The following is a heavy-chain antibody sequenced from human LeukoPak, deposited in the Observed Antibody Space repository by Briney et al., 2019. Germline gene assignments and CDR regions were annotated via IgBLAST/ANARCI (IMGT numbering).Heavy chain of an antibody. CDR1: GGSFSGYY. CDR3: ARGSYCTNGVCHYYYYYYGMDV. Sequence: PSETLSLTCAVYGGSFSGYYWSWIRQPSGKGLEWIEEINHSGSTNYNPSLKSRVTISVDTSKNQFSLKLSSVTAADTAVYYCARGSYCTNGVCHYYYYYYGMDVWGQGTTVTVSS. J-gene: IGHJ6*02. V-gene: IGHV4-34*01. D-gene: IGHD2-8*01. CDR2: INHSGST.